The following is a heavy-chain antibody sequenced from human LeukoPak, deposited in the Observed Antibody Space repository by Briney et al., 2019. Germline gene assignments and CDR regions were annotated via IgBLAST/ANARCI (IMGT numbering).Heavy chain of an antibody. Sequence: GGSLRLSCAASGFTFSGYYMSWLRQAPGKGLEWVSYISSSGSTIYYADSVKGRFTISRDNAKNSLYLQMNSLRAEDTAVYYCAREVGYYYDSSGYLDYWGQGTLVTVSS. CDR3: AREVGYYYDSSGYLDY. J-gene: IGHJ4*02. CDR1: GFTFSGYY. D-gene: IGHD3-22*01. V-gene: IGHV3-11*01. CDR2: ISSSGSTI.